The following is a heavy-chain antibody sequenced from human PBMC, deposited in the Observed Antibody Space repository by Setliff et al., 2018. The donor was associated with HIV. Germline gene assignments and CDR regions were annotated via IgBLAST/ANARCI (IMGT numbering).Heavy chain of an antibody. CDR2: VHNSAGS. D-gene: IGHD3-10*01. V-gene: IGHV4-59*10. J-gene: IGHJ6*02. CDR1: GDSVSGYY. Sequence: PSETLSLTCAVSGDSVSGYYWSWIRQPAGRGLEWIGRVHNSAGSNYNPSLKSRVTMSVDTAKNQLSLKLTAVSAADTAVYYCARKLRPGHGVDVWGQGTTVTVSS. CDR3: ARKLRPGHGVDV.